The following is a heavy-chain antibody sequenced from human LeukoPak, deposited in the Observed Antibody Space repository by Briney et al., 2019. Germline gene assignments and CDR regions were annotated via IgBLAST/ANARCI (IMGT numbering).Heavy chain of an antibody. J-gene: IGHJ4*02. V-gene: IGHV4-34*01. Sequence: SETLSLTCAVYGGSFSGYYWSWIRQPPGKGLEWIGEINHSGSTNYNPSLKSRVTISVDTSKNQFSLKLSSVAAADTAVYYCARGLRDTGFFDYWGQGALVTVSS. D-gene: IGHD5-18*01. CDR3: ARGLRDTGFFDY. CDR2: INHSGST. CDR1: GGSFSGYY.